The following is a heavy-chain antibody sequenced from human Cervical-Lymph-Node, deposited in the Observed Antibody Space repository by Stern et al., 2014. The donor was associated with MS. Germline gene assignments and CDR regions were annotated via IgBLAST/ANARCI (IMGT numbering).Heavy chain of an antibody. D-gene: IGHD3-3*01. V-gene: IGHV3-11*06. CDR2: ISGTATHT. Sequence: QVQLVESGGGLVKPGGSLRLSWAASGFTFSGYYISCVRQAPGKGLEWVAYISGTATHTNYADSVRGRFTISRDNAKNSVHLQMNTLRAEDTAVYYCARAGVLLDYWGQGTLVTVSS. CDR3: ARAGVLLDY. CDR1: GFTFSGYY. J-gene: IGHJ4*02.